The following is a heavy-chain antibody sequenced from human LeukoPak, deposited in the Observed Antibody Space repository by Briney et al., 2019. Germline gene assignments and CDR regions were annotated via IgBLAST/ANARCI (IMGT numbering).Heavy chain of an antibody. CDR3: ASSRYSSSWYSDY. D-gene: IGHD6-13*01. J-gene: IGHJ4*02. Sequence: KPSETLSLTCTVSGGSISSSSYYWGWIRQPPGKGLEWIGSIYYSGSTYYNPSLKSRVTISVDTSKNQFSLKLSSVTAADTAVYYCASSRYSSSWYSDYWGQGTLVTVSS. CDR1: GGSISSSSYY. CDR2: IYYSGST. V-gene: IGHV4-39*07.